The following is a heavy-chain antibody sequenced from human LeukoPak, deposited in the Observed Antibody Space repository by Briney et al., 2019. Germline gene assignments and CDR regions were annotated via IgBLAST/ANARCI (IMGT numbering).Heavy chain of an antibody. CDR3: AKGLTYWFDP. V-gene: IGHV3-23*01. J-gene: IGHJ5*02. CDR1: GFTSSSYA. CDR2: ISGSGGST. Sequence: PGGSLRLSCAASGFTSSSYAMSSGRHAPGKGLEWVSAISGSGGSTYYADSVKGRFTISRDNSKNRLYLQMNSLRAEDTAVYYCAKGLTYWFDPWGQGTLVTVSS.